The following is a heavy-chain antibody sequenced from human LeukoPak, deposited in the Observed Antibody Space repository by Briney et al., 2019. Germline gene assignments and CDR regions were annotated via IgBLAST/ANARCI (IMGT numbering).Heavy chain of an antibody. D-gene: IGHD2-15*01. CDR3: ARDRVVVATTTPPYWYFDL. J-gene: IGHJ2*01. Sequence: GGSLRLSCIAYGFTFTNYWMSWVRQAPGKGLEWVSGINWNGGSTGYVDSVKGRFTISRDNAKNSLFLHMNSLRVEDTALYYCARDRVVVATTTPPYWYFDLWGRGTRVTVSS. V-gene: IGHV3-20*04. CDR1: GFTFTNYW. CDR2: INWNGGST.